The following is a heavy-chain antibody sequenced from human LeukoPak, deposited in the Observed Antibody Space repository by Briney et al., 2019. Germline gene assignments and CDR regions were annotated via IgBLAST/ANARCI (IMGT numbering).Heavy chain of an antibody. V-gene: IGHV3-48*01. CDR3: SRDRGSRYNYYYMDV. J-gene: IGHJ6*03. Sequence: GGSLRLFCEASEFTFSSYSMNWVRQATGKGLEWVSYISRSNITTYVADSVKGRFTISRDNAKNSLYLQMNSLRVEDTAIYYCSRDRGSRYNYYYMDVWGKGTTVTISS. CDR2: ISRSNITT. CDR1: EFTFSSYS. D-gene: IGHD3-9*01.